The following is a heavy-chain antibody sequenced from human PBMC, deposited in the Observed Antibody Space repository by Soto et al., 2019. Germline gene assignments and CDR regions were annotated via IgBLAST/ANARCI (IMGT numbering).Heavy chain of an antibody. CDR3: ARDVAYHYGSGTYSKHGDWFDP. CDR2: IYDSGST. CDR1: GDSVNSGNYY. Sequence: QVQLQESGPGLVKPSETLSLTCTVSGDSVNSGNYYWSWIRQPPGKGLEWIGYIYDSGSTNYNPSLKSRVTMSVDTSKNQFSLKLSSVTAADTAVYYCARDVAYHYGSGTYSKHGDWFDPWGQGTLVTVSS. J-gene: IGHJ5*02. V-gene: IGHV4-61*01. D-gene: IGHD3-10*01.